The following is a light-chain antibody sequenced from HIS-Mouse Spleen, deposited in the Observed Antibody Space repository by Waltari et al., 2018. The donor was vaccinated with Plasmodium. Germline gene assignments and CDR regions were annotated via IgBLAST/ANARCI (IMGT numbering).Light chain of an antibody. V-gene: IGLV2-11*01. J-gene: IGLJ1*01. CDR1: SSDVVGFNY. CDR2: DVS. CDR3: QAWDSSTDYV. Sequence: QSALTQPRSVSGSPGQSVNIPCTGTSSDVVGFNYAPWYQQHPGKAPELMIYDVSKRHPGVPDRFSGYKSGNTASLTISGLQAEDEADYYCQAWDSSTDYVFGTGTKVTVL.